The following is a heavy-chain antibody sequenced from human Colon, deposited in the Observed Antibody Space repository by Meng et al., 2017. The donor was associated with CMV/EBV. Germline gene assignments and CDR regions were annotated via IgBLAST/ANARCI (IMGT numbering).Heavy chain of an antibody. V-gene: IGHV3-74*01. CDR3: ARDFGGGDDY. J-gene: IGHJ4*02. CDR1: GFTLSNYW. CDR2: INRCANWS. D-gene: IGHD3-10*01. Sequence: LVCAASGFTLSNYWVHWVRQAPGKGLEWVSRINRCANWSGYAGSVRGRFTVSRGSARDTVYLQMHSLRFEDTAVYHCARDFGGGDDYWGQGTLVTVSS.